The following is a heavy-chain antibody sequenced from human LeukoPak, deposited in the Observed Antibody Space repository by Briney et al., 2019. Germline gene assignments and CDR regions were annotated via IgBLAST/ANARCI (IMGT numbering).Heavy chain of an antibody. CDR2: INHSGST. V-gene: IGHV4-34*01. D-gene: IGHD3-22*01. CDR3: ASDGTGAGYYYDSSGYSS. Sequence: SETLSLTCAVYGGSFSGYYWSWIRQPPGKGLEWIGEINHSGSTNYNPSLKSRVTISVDTSKNQFSLKLSSVTAADTAVYYCASDGTGAGYYYDSSGYSSWGQGTLVTASS. CDR1: GGSFSGYY. J-gene: IGHJ5*02.